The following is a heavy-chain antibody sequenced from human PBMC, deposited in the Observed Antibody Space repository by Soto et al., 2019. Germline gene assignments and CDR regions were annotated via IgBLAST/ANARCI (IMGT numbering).Heavy chain of an antibody. CDR2: IYSGGST. J-gene: IGHJ4*02. CDR1: GFTVSSNY. V-gene: IGHV3-53*02. D-gene: IGHD3-22*01. CDR3: ARNRMGDSSGYYGY. Sequence: EVQLVETGGGLIQPGGSLSLSGAASGFTVSSNYMSWVGQAPGKGLEWVSVIYSGGSTYYADSVKGRFTISRDNSKNTLYLQMNSLRAEDTAVYYCARNRMGDSSGYYGYWGQGTLVTVSS.